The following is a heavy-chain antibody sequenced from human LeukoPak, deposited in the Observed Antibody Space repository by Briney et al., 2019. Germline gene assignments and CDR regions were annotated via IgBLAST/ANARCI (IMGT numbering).Heavy chain of an antibody. J-gene: IGHJ6*03. CDR3: ARLLDGSGSYQKKYYYYYYMDV. D-gene: IGHD3-10*01. Sequence: SETLSLTCAVYGGSFSGYYWSWIRQPPGKGLEWIGEINHSGSTNYNPSLKSRVTISVDTSKNQFSLKLSSVTAADTAVYYCARLLDGSGSYQKKYYYYYYMDVWGKGTTVTISS. CDR2: INHSGST. V-gene: IGHV4-34*01. CDR1: GGSFSGYY.